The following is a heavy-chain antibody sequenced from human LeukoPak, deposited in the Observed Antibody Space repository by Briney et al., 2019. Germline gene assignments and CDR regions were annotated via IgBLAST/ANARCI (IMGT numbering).Heavy chain of an antibody. Sequence: GGSLRLSCAASGFTVSSNYMSWVRQAPGKGLEGVSVIYSGGSTYYADSVKGRFTISRDNSKNTLYLQMNSLRAKDTAVYYCARGRYYDSSGYYSPFDYWGQGTLVTVSS. D-gene: IGHD3-22*01. CDR1: GFTVSSNY. J-gene: IGHJ4*02. CDR3: ARGRYYDSSGYYSPFDY. CDR2: IYSGGST. V-gene: IGHV3-66*02.